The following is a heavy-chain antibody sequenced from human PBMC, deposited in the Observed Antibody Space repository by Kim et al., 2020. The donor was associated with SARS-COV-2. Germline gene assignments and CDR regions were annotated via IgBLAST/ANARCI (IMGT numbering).Heavy chain of an antibody. Sequence: GGSLRLSCAASGFTFSSFTMSWVRQAPGKGLEWVSTLTGDGLSAYYVDSVKGRFTISRDNSKKTLYLQMNSLRAEDTAVYYCVKDRGRGDCSGGTCYCDYWGQGTLVTVSS. CDR1: GFTFSSFT. CDR2: LTGDGLSA. J-gene: IGHJ4*02. D-gene: IGHD2-15*01. CDR3: VKDRGRGDCSGGTCYCDY. V-gene: IGHV3-23*01.